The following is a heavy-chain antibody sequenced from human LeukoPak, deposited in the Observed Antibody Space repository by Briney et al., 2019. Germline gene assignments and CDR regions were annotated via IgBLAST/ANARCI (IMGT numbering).Heavy chain of an antibody. CDR3: ASRGYSYGPDYYYYYYMDV. J-gene: IGHJ6*03. Sequence: ASVKVSCKASGYTFTSYAMNWVRQAPGQGLEWMGWINTNTGNPTYAQGFTGRFVFSLDTSVSTAYLQISSLKAEDTAVYYCASRGYSYGPDYYYYYYMDVWGKGTTVTVS. CDR2: INTNTGNP. D-gene: IGHD5-18*01. V-gene: IGHV7-4-1*02. CDR1: GYTFTSYA.